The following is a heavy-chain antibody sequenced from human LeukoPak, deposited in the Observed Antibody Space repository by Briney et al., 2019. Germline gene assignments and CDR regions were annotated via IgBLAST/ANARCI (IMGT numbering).Heavy chain of an antibody. CDR1: GYTFTSYG. Sequence: SVKVSCKASGYTFTSYGISWVRQAPGQGLEWMGGIIPITGTANYAQKFQGRVTITADESTSTAYMELRSLRSDDTAVYYCARGRLVATIIDYWGQGTLVTVSS. CDR2: IIPITGTA. D-gene: IGHD5-12*01. J-gene: IGHJ4*02. V-gene: IGHV1-69*13. CDR3: ARGRLVATIIDY.